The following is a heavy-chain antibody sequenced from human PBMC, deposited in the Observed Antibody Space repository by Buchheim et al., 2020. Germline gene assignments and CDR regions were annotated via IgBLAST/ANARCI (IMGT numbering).Heavy chain of an antibody. CDR2: IRGSGGST. V-gene: IGHV3-23*01. D-gene: IGHD3-22*01. Sequence: EVQLLESGGGLVQPGESLRLSCAASGFTFSDYAMSWVRQAPGKGLEWVSTIRGSGGSTYYADSVKGRFTISRDNSKNTLFLQMHSLRAEDTALYYCAKHVVTYCYYCAMGVWGQGTT. J-gene: IGHJ6*01. CDR3: AKHVVTYCYYCAMGV. CDR1: GFTFSDYA.